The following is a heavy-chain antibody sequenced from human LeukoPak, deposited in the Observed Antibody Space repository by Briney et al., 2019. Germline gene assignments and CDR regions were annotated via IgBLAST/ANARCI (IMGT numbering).Heavy chain of an antibody. D-gene: IGHD3-22*01. CDR2: IYPGDSDT. Sequence: GESLKISCKGSGYSFASYWIGWVRLMPGQGLEWMGIIYPGDSDTKYSPSFQGQVTISADKSIGTAFLQWSSLKASDTAFYYCTRVSFYYDSSTSYSHFCDFWGQGTLVTVSS. CDR1: GYSFASYW. CDR3: TRVSFYYDSSTSYSHFCDF. V-gene: IGHV5-51*01. J-gene: IGHJ4*02.